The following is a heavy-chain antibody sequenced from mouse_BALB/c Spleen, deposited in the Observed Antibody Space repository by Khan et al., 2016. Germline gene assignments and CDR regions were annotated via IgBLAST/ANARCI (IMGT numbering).Heavy chain of an antibody. Sequence: EVQLQESGPGLVKPSQSLSLTCTVTGYSITSDYAWNWIRQFPGNKLEWMGYISYSGSTTYNPSLKSRISITRDTSKNQFFLQLNSVTTEDTATXYCTSTPAAARYFDYWGQGTTVTVSS. CDR1: GYSITSDYA. D-gene: IGHD1-2*01. CDR2: ISYSGST. CDR3: TSTPAAARYFDY. J-gene: IGHJ1*01. V-gene: IGHV3-2*02.